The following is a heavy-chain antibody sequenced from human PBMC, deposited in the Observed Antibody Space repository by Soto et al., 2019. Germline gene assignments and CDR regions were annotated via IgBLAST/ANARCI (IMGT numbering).Heavy chain of an antibody. CDR1: GYSITGYY. V-gene: IGHV1-2*02. CDR3: PRRDRRSIFGVINWLEP. J-gene: IGHJ5*02. Sequence: ASVKVCCTAAGYSITGYYMHWVRRAPGQGLEWMGWIIPDSGATNYTQKFQGRVTMTSETSTNTAFLELSRLRSDDTAVYFCPRRDRRSIFGVINWLEPWAQRTLVPVS. CDR2: IIPDSGAT. D-gene: IGHD3-3*01.